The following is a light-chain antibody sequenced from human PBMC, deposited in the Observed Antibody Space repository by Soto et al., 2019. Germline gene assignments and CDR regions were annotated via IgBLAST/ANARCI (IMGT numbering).Light chain of an antibody. J-gene: IGKJ5*01. Sequence: EIVLTQSPATLSLSPGERATLSCRASQSVSSNLAWYQQKPGQAPRLLIYDASNRATGIPARFSGSGSGTDFTLTISGLEPEDFSVYYCQRGDTFGQGTRLEIK. CDR2: DAS. V-gene: IGKV3-11*01. CDR3: QRGDT. CDR1: QSVSSN.